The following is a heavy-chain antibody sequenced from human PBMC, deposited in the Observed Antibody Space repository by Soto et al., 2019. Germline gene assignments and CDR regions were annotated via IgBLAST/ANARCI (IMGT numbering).Heavy chain of an antibody. CDR3: ARDWVRRYYMDV. V-gene: IGHV3-21*01. Sequence: GGSLRLSCAASGFTFSSYSMNWVRQAPGKGLEWVSSISSSSSYIYYADSVKGRFTISRDNAKNSLYLQMNSLRAEDTAVYYCARDWVRRYYMDVWGKGTTVTVSS. D-gene: IGHD3-10*01. CDR2: ISSSSSYI. CDR1: GFTFSSYS. J-gene: IGHJ6*03.